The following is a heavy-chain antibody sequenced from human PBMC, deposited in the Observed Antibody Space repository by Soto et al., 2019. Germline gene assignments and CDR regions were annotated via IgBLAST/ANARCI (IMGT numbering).Heavy chain of an antibody. CDR3: AKGGNYDFWSGYSSFDY. Sequence: GGSLRLSCAASGFTFSSYVMSWVRQAPGKGLEWVSAISGSGGSTYYADSVKGQFTISRDNSKNTLYLQMNSLRAEDTAVYYCAKGGNYDFWSGYSSFDYWGQGTLVTVSS. J-gene: IGHJ4*02. D-gene: IGHD3-3*01. CDR2: ISGSGGST. V-gene: IGHV3-23*01. CDR1: GFTFSSYV.